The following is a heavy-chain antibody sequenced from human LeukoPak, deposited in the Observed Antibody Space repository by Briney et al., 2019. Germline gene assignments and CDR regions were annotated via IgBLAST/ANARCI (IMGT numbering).Heavy chain of an antibody. V-gene: IGHV3-23*01. D-gene: IGHD1-26*01. Sequence: GGSLRLSCSTSGFTLSTNAMSWVRQAPGKGLEWISGISGSGASTYYADSVKGRFTISRDDSRNTLYLQMNSLRGDDTAVYYCAKDVGKWESLHFFDYWGQGTLVTVSS. CDR2: ISGSGAST. CDR3: AKDVGKWESLHFFDY. J-gene: IGHJ4*02. CDR1: GFTLSTNA.